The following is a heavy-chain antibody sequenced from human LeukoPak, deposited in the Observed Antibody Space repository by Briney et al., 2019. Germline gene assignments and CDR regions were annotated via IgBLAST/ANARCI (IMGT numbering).Heavy chain of an antibody. D-gene: IGHD3-10*01. CDR1: GITFSSYS. Sequence: GGSLRLSCVASGITFSSYSMNWVRQAPGKGLEWVSYISSSGSTIYYADSVKGRFTISRDNAKNSLYLQMNSLRAEDTAVYYCARGRGPGPYFDYWGQGTLVTVSS. CDR2: ISSSGSTI. V-gene: IGHV3-48*04. J-gene: IGHJ4*02. CDR3: ARGRGPGPYFDY.